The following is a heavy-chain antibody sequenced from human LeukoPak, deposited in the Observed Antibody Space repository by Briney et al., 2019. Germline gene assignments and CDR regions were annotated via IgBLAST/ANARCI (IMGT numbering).Heavy chain of an antibody. Sequence: ASVKLSCKASGYTFSNYNIHWLRQAPGQGLEWMGIVNPSGDSTNYAQKFQGRVTMTGDTSTSTVYMDLSSLRSEDTAVYYCARVRDGYNDAYDIWGQGTMVTVTS. CDR2: VNPSGDST. V-gene: IGHV1-46*01. D-gene: IGHD5-24*01. CDR1: GYTFSNYN. CDR3: ARVRDGYNDAYDI. J-gene: IGHJ3*02.